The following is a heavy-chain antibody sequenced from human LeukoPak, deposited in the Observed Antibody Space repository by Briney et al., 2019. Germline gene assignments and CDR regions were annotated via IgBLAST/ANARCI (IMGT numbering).Heavy chain of an antibody. Sequence: GGSLRLSCAAAGFTFSSYAMSWVRQAPGKGLEWVSAISGSGGSTYYADSVKGRFTISRDNSKNTLYLQMNSLRAEETAVYYCAKAGGIWFGESDYWGQGTLVTVSS. D-gene: IGHD3-10*01. CDR2: ISGSGGST. CDR1: GFTFSSYA. V-gene: IGHV3-23*01. CDR3: AKAGGIWFGESDY. J-gene: IGHJ4*02.